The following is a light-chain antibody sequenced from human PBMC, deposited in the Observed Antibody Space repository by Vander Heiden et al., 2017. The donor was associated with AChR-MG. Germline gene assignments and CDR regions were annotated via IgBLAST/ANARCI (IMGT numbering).Light chain of an antibody. V-gene: IGKV1-39*01. CDR3: QQSDSTPQT. CDR2: AAS. J-gene: IGKJ1*01. CDR1: QSISSY. Sequence: DIQMTQSPSSLSASVGDRVTITCRASQSISSYLNWYQQKPGKAPKLLIYAASSLQSGVPSRFSGSGSGTDFTHTISSLQPEDFATYYCQQSDSTPQTFGQGTKVEIK.